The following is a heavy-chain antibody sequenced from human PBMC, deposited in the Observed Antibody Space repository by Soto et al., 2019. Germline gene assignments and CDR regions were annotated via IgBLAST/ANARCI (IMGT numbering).Heavy chain of an antibody. Sequence: ASVKVSCKASGYTFTGYYMHWVRQAPGQGLEWVLCINRSSGGTYYAQSVQGRFTMSRDTSISTVYMELNSLRSEDTAVYYCASRTWIHYSFDYWGQGTLVTVSS. J-gene: IGHJ4*02. CDR3: ASRTWIHYSFDY. D-gene: IGHD5-18*01. V-gene: IGHV1-2*02. CDR2: INRSSGGT. CDR1: GYTFTGYY.